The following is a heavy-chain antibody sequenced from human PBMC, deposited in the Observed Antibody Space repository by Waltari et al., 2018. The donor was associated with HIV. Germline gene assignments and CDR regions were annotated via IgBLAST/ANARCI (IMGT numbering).Heavy chain of an antibody. CDR3: ARDPYGDGDAFDI. J-gene: IGHJ3*02. Sequence: QVQLVESGGGVVQPGRSLRLSCAASGFTFSSYGMHWVRQAPGKGLEWVAVIWYDGSNKYYADSVKGRFTISRDNSKNTLYLQMNSLRAEDTAVYYCARDPYGDGDAFDIWGQGTMVTVSS. V-gene: IGHV3-33*01. CDR2: IWYDGSNK. CDR1: GFTFSSYG. D-gene: IGHD4-17*01.